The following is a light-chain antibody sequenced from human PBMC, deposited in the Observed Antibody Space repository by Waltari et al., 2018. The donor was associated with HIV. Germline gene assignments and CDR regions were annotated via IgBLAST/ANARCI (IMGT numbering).Light chain of an antibody. J-gene: IGKJ1*01. CDR2: DAS. V-gene: IGKV3-11*01. CDR1: QSVSSY. CDR3: QQRSNWLWT. Sequence: ELVLTQSPATLSLSPGERATLSCRVSQSVSSYLAWYQQKPGQAPRLLIYDASNRATGIPARFSGSGSGTDFTLTISSLEPEDFAVYYCQQRSNWLWTFGQGTKVEIK.